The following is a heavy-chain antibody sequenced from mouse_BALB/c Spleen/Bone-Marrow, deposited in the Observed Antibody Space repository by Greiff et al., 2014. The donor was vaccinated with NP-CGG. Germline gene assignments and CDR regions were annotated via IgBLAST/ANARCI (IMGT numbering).Heavy chain of an antibody. Sequence: VKLMESGAGLVKPGGSLKLSCAASGFTFSDYYMYWVRQTPEKRLEWVATISDGGTYTFYPDSVKGRFTISRDNAKNNLYLQMSSLQSEDTAMYYCTRSGKRYGAMDYWGQGTSVTVST. CDR2: ISDGGTYT. D-gene: IGHD2-10*02. CDR3: TRSGKRYGAMDY. V-gene: IGHV5-4*02. J-gene: IGHJ4*01. CDR1: GFTFSDYY.